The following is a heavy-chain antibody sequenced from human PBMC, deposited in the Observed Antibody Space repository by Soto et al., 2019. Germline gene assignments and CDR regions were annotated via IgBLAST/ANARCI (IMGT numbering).Heavy chain of an antibody. CDR2: MNPNSGNT. D-gene: IGHD4-17*01. J-gene: IGHJ6*02. V-gene: IGHV1-8*01. CDR3: ARDYGGNLGYYYYGMDF. Sequence: ASVKVSCKASGYTFTSYDINWVRQATGQGLEWMGWMNPNSGNTGYAQKFQGRVTMTRNTSISTAYMELSSLRSEDTAVYYCARDYGGNLGYYYYGMDFWGQGTTVTVSS. CDR1: GYTFTSYD.